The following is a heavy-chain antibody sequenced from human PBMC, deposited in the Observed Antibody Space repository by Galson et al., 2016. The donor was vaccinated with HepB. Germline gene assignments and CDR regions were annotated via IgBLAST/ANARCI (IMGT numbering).Heavy chain of an antibody. J-gene: IGHJ6*03. CDR3: AKARGFNTYYYYYMDV. Sequence: SLRLSCAASGFTSSSYAMARVRQAPGKGLEWVSGISGASGTTLYADSVKGRFTMSRDDSRDALYLEMNTLRVEDTAVYFCAKARGFNTYYYYYMDVWGKGTTVTVSS. D-gene: IGHD3-10*01. CDR1: GFTSSSYA. V-gene: IGHV3-23*01. CDR2: ISGASGTT.